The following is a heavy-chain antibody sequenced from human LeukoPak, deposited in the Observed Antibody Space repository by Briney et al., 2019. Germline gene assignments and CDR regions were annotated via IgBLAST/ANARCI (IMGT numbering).Heavy chain of an antibody. D-gene: IGHD6-6*01. CDR1: GYTFSNYD. V-gene: IGHV1-46*01. CDR3: AGVDSTSTHELDY. Sequence: ASVKVSCKASGYTFSNYDMNWVRQAPGQGLEWMGMITPSGGISYAQNYQGRVTLTRDMSTNTVYMELSSLRSEDTAVYYCAGVDSTSTHELDYWGQGTLVTVSS. J-gene: IGHJ4*02. CDR2: ITPSGGI.